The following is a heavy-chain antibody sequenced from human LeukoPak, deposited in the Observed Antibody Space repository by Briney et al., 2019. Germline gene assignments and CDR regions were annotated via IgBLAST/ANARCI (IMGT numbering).Heavy chain of an antibody. V-gene: IGHV1-69*13. D-gene: IGHD3-22*01. CDR1: GGTFSTSA. CDR2: IIPIFGTG. CDR3: ARGLGDSSGYYFSDN. Sequence: SVKVSCKTSGGTFSTSAISWVRRAPGQGLEWMGGIIPIFGTGNYAQKFQGRATITADEFTSTAYMELSSLTSEDTAVYYCARGLGDSSGYYFSDNWGQGTLVTVSS. J-gene: IGHJ4*02.